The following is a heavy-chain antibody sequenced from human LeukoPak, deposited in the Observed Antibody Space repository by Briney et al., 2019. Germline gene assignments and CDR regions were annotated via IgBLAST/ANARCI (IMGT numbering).Heavy chain of an antibody. J-gene: IGHJ4*02. D-gene: IGHD3-16*01. CDR3: AKRSDLGQARYFDY. V-gene: IGHV3-23*01. CDR1: GFTFSSYA. Sequence: HPGGSLRLSCAASGFTFSSYAMSWVRQAPGKGLEWVSAISGSGGSTYYADSVKGRFTISRDNSKNTLYLQMNSLRAEDTAVYYCAKRSDLGQARYFDYWGQGTLVTVSS. CDR2: ISGSGGST.